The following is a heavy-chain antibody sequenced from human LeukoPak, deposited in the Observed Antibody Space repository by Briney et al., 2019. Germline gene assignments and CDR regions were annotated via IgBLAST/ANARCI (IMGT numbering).Heavy chain of an antibody. CDR1: GFTVSSNY. J-gene: IGHJ4*02. D-gene: IGHD3-10*01. CDR2: IYSGGSK. CDR3: ARDPSHGSGSGGFGY. V-gene: IGHV3-53*01. Sequence: GGSLRLSCAASGFTVSSNYMSWVRQAPGKGLEWVSIIYSGGSKYYADSVKGRFTISRDNSKNTLYLQMNSLRAEDTAVYYCARDPSHGSGSGGFGYWGQGTLVTVSS.